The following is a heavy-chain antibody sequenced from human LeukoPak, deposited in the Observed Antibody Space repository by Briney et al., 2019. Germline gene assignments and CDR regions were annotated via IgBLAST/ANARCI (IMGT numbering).Heavy chain of an antibody. V-gene: IGHV4-34*01. D-gene: IGHD2-15*01. J-gene: IGHJ3*02. CDR1: GGSFSGYY. CDR3: ARGVVDAFDI. CDR2: INHSGST. Sequence: PSETLSLTCAVYGGSFSGYYWSWTRQPPGKGLEWIGEINHSGSTNYNPSLKSRVTISVDTSKNQFFLKLSSVTAADTAVYYCARGVVDAFDIWGQGTMVTVSS.